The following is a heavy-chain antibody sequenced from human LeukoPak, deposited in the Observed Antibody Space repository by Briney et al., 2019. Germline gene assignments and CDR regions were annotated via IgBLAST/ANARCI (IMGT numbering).Heavy chain of an antibody. CDR3: ARTWIHKNWFDP. CDR1: GGTFSSYA. D-gene: IGHD5-12*01. J-gene: IGHJ5*02. V-gene: IGHV1-69*01. CDR2: IIPIFGTA. Sequence: VASVKVSCKASGGTFSSYAISWVRQAPGQGLEWMGGIIPIFGTANYAQKFQGRVTITADESTSTAYMELSSLRSEDTAVYYCARTWIHKNWFDPWGQGTLVTVSS.